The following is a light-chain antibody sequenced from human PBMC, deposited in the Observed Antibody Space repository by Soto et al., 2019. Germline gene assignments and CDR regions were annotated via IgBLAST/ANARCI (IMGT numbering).Light chain of an antibody. CDR3: QQRSNWGHT. CDR1: QSVSSY. Sequence: EIVLTQSPATLSLSPGERATLSCRASQSVSSYLAWYPQKPGQAPRLLIYDASNRATGIPARFSGSGSGTDFTLTISSLEPEDFAVYYCQQRSNWGHTFGGGTKVEIK. V-gene: IGKV3-11*01. J-gene: IGKJ4*01. CDR2: DAS.